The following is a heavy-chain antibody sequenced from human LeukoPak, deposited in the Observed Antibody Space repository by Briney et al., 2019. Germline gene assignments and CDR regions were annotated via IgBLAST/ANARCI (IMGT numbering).Heavy chain of an antibody. V-gene: IGHV1-46*01. CDR1: GYTFTTYS. J-gene: IGHJ6*02. CDR2: INLSGGST. Sequence: GASVKVSCKASGYTFTTYSMHWVRQAPGQGLEWMAIINLSGGSTDYTQKFQGRVTVTRDTSTSTVYMELSSLGSEDTAVYYCVRHNHMDVWGQGTTVTVSS. CDR3: VRHNHMDV.